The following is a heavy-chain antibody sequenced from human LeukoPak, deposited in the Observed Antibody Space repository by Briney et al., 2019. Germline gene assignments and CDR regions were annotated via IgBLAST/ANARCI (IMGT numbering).Heavy chain of an antibody. Sequence: SETLSLTCTVSGGSISSSSYYWGWIRQPPGKGLEWIGSIYYSGSTYYNPSLKSRVTISVDTSKNQFSLKLSSVTAADTAVYYCARGDLDYCDYVNWFDPWGQGTLVTVSS. CDR3: ARGDLDYCDYVNWFDP. CDR2: IYYSGST. D-gene: IGHD4-17*01. CDR1: GGSISSSSYY. V-gene: IGHV4-39*07. J-gene: IGHJ5*02.